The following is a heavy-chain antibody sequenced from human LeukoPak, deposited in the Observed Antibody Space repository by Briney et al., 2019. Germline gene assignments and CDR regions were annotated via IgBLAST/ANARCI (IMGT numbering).Heavy chain of an antibody. D-gene: IGHD3-10*01. J-gene: IGHJ4*02. CDR3: AKGGLGLLWFGELLHYFDY. CDR1: GFIFDDYV. Sequence: GGSLRLSCAASGFIFDDYVMHWVRQVPGKGLEWVSRISWDGGNIYYADSVKGRFTISRDNSKNTLYLQMNSLRAEDTAVYYCAKGGLGLLWFGELLHYFDYWGQGTLVTVSS. V-gene: IGHV3-43D*03. CDR2: ISWDGGNI.